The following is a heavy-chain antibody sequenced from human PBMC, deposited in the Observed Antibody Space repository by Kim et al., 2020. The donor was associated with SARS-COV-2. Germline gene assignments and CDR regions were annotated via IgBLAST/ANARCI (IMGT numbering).Heavy chain of an antibody. D-gene: IGHD6-6*01. CDR3: ARESPYSSSSAYFDY. J-gene: IGHJ4*02. V-gene: IGHV4-59*01. Sequence: SLKRRVNISGDTSKNQFSLKLSSVTAADTAVYYCARESPYSSSSAYFDYWGQGTLVTVSS.